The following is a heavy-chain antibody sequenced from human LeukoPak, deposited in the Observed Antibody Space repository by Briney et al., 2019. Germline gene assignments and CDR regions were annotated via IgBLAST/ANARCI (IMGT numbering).Heavy chain of an antibody. Sequence: SETLSLTCTVSGGSISSYYWSWIRQPPGKGLEWIGYIYHSGSTYYNPSLKSRVTMSIDTSKNQFSLMLYSVTAADTALYYCARGYDSTGYGVGEANWFDPWGQGTLVTVSS. V-gene: IGHV4-59*08. CDR1: GGSISSYY. D-gene: IGHD3-22*01. CDR2: IYHSGST. CDR3: ARGYDSTGYGVGEANWFDP. J-gene: IGHJ5*02.